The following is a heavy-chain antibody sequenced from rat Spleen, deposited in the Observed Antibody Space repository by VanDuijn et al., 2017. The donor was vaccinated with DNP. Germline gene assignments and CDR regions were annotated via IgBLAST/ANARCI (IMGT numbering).Heavy chain of an antibody. Sequence: EVQLVESGGGSAQPGRSLKLSCAASGFTFSDYNMAWVRQASKKGLEWVAAVSSDGSSTYYRDSVKGRFTISRNNAKNTLSLQMDILRSEATATYYCARPNFGSPYYFDYWGQGVMVTVSS. CDR1: GFTFSDYN. CDR3: ARPNFGSPYYFDY. CDR2: VSSDGSST. V-gene: IGHV5-7*01. J-gene: IGHJ2*01. D-gene: IGHD1-3*01.